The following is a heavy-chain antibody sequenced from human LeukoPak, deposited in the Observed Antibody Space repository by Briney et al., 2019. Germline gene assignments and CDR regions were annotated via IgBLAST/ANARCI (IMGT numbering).Heavy chain of an antibody. D-gene: IGHD5-18*01. CDR3: ARHSYGYGGGLADS. V-gene: IGHV5-10-1*01. Sequence: GESLKISSNIAGYSFARYWISWVRQVPGKGLEWMGRIDPDDSYTSSSPSSQGHVTISVDKSTSTAHLQWSGLKASDTAMYYCARHSYGYGGGLADSWGQGTLITVSS. J-gene: IGHJ4*02. CDR2: IDPDDSYT. CDR1: GYSFARYW.